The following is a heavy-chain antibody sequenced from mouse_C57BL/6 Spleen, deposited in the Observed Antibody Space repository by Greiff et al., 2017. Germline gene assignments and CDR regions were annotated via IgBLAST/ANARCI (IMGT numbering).Heavy chain of an antibody. J-gene: IGHJ2*01. D-gene: IGHD4-1*01. CDR1: GYTFTSYW. V-gene: IGHV1-64*01. CDR2: IHPNSGST. Sequence: QVQLQQPGAELVKPGASVKLSCKASGYTFTSYWMHWVKQRPGQGLEWIGMIHPNSGSTNYNEKFKSKATLTVDKASSTAYMQLSSLTSEDYAVYYWARSAGLNWGYWGQGTTLTVSS. CDR3: ARSAGLNWGY.